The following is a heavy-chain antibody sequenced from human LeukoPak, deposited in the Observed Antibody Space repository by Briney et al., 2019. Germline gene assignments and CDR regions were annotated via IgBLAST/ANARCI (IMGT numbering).Heavy chain of an antibody. CDR2: INPSGGST. CDR1: GYTFTSYH. J-gene: IGHJ6*02. Sequence: ASVKVSCKASGYTFTSYHMHWVRQAPGQGLEWMGIINPSGGSTSYAQKFQGRVTMTRDTSTSTVYMELSSLRSEDTAVYYCAGAPPDDYNHYYYYGMDVWGQGTTVTVSS. V-gene: IGHV1-46*01. CDR3: AGAPPDDYNHYYYYGMDV. D-gene: IGHD4-4*01.